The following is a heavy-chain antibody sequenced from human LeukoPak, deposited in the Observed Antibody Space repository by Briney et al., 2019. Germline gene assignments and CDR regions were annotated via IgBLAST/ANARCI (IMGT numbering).Heavy chain of an antibody. CDR1: GYTFTGYY. CDR2: INPHSGGT. J-gene: IGHJ2*01. V-gene: IGHV1-2*02. D-gene: IGHD3-9*01. CDR3: ARGLLTGRNWYFDL. Sequence: ASVKVSCKASGYTFTGYYIHWLRQAPGQGLEWMGWINPHSGGTNYVQNFQGRVTMTRDTSISTVYMELRTLRSDDTAVYFCARGLLTGRNWYFDLWGRGTLLTASS.